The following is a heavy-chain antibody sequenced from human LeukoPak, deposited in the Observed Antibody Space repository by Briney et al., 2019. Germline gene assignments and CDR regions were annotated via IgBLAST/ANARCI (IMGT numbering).Heavy chain of an antibody. CDR1: GFTFSSYS. V-gene: IGHV3-48*01. CDR2: ISSSSSTI. CDR3: ANFGGDSSGYYYPLDY. Sequence: PGGSLRLSCAASGFTFSSYSMNWVRQAPGKGLEWVSYISSSSSTIYYADSVEGRFTISRDNSKNTLYLQMNSLRAEDTAVYYCANFGGDSSGYYYPLDYWGQGTLVTVSS. D-gene: IGHD3-22*01. J-gene: IGHJ4*02.